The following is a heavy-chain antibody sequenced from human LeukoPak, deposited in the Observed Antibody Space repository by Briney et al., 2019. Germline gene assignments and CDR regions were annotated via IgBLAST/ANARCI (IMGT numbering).Heavy chain of an antibody. CDR2: IASDGSST. Sequence: PGGSLRLSCAASGFTFSSYWMNWVRQAPGKGLVWVSRIASDGSSTTYADSVKGRFSISRDNAKNTLYLQMNSLRVEDTAVYYCARGRPHGNDCWGHGTLVTVSS. V-gene: IGHV3-74*01. CDR1: GFTFSSYW. J-gene: IGHJ4*01. CDR3: ARGRPHGNDC. D-gene: IGHD4-23*01.